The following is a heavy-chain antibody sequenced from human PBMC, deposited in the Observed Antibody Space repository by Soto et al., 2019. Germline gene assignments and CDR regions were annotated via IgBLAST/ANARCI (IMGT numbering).Heavy chain of an antibody. V-gene: IGHV3-9*01. D-gene: IGHD3-22*01. Sequence: GGSLRLSCAASGLTFDDYAMHWVRQAPGKGLEWVSGISWNSGSIGYADSVKGRFTISRDNAKNSLYLQMNSLRAEDTALYYCAKGFGLGYYDSSGFNLVDYWGQGTLVTVSS. CDR2: ISWNSGSI. CDR3: AKGFGLGYYDSSGFNLVDY. CDR1: GLTFDDYA. J-gene: IGHJ4*02.